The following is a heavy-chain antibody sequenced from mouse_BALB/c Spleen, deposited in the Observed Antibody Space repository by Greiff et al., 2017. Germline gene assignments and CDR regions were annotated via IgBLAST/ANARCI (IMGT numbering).Heavy chain of an antibody. CDR1: GYSITSDYA. CDR3: ARSGNYRAWFAY. D-gene: IGHD2-1*01. Sequence: EVKLVESGPGLVKPSQSLSLTCTVTGYSITSDYAWNWIRQFPGNKLEWMGYISYSGSTSYNPSLKSRISITRDTSKNQFFLQLNSVTTEDTATYYCARSGNYRAWFAYWGQGTLVTVSA. V-gene: IGHV3-2*02. CDR2: ISYSGST. J-gene: IGHJ3*01.